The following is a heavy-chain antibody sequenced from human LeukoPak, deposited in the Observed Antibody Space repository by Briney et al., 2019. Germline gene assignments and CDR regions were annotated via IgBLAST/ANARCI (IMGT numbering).Heavy chain of an antibody. D-gene: IGHD6-19*01. Sequence: GGSLRLSCAASGFTFSSYAMHWVRPAPGKGLEWVAFIRYDGSNKYYADSVKGRFTISRDNSKNTLYLQMNSLRAEDTAVYYCAKDPLTYSSGWWDAFDIWGQGTMVTVSS. CDR1: GFTFSSYA. J-gene: IGHJ3*02. V-gene: IGHV3-30*02. CDR3: AKDPLTYSSGWWDAFDI. CDR2: IRYDGSNK.